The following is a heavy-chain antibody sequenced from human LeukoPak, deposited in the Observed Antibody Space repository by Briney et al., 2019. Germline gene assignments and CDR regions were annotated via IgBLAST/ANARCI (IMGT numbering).Heavy chain of an antibody. D-gene: IGHD3-10*01. CDR3: ARTPNYGSGSLFFWFDS. V-gene: IGHV1-18*01. J-gene: IGHJ5*01. Sequence: GASAKVSCKAFGYTFTKYGIAWVRQAPGQGLEWMGWISTYNGDTYYAQKVQGRVTMTTDTSTTTAYMELRSLRSDDTAVYYCARTPNYGSGSLFFWFDSWGQGTLVTVSS. CDR1: GYTFTKYG. CDR2: ISTYNGDT.